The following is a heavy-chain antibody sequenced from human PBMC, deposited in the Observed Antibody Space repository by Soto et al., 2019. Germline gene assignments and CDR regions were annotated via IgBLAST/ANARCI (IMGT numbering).Heavy chain of an antibody. CDR3: ARGEGYCSSTSCSLYYYGMDV. D-gene: IGHD2-2*01. CDR1: GGTFSSYA. Sequence: GASVKVSCKASGGTFSSYAISWVRQAPGQGLEWMGGIIPIFGTANYAQKFQGRVTITADESTSTAYMELSSLRSEDTAVYYCARGEGYCSSTSCSLYYYGMDVWGQGTTVTVSS. V-gene: IGHV1-69*13. CDR2: IIPIFGTA. J-gene: IGHJ6*02.